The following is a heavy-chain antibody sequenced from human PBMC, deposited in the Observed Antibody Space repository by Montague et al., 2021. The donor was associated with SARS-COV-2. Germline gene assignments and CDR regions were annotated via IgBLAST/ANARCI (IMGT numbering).Heavy chain of an antibody. Sequence: CAISGDSVATHSGDWVWMRHSPSRGLELLCRTYYRSQWYNDYAVSLKTRITITPDTSKNLFSLQLRSVTPDDTAVYYCARMAVAPRPGAYYGMDVWGQGTTVTVSS. CDR2: TYYRSQWYN. CDR3: ARMAVAPRPGAYYGMDV. V-gene: IGHV6-1*01. J-gene: IGHJ6*02. CDR1: GDSVATHSGD. D-gene: IGHD6-6*01.